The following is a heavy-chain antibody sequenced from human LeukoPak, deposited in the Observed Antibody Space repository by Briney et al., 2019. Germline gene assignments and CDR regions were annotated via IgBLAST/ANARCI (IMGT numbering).Heavy chain of an antibody. V-gene: IGHV4-4*09. CDR1: GGSISSYY. CDR3: ASTLAVAGTIWFDP. Sequence: PSETLSLTCTVSGGSISSYYWSWIRQPPGKGLEWIGYIYTSGSTNYNPSIKSRVTISVDTSKNQFSPKLSSVTAADTAVYYCASTLAVAGTIWFDPWGQGTLVTVSS. CDR2: IYTSGST. J-gene: IGHJ5*02. D-gene: IGHD6-19*01.